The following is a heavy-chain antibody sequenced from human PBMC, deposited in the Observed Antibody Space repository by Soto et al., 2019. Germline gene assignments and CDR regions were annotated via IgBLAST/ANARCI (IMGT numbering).Heavy chain of an antibody. Sequence: PGGSLRLSCVGSGFTFSSNWMTWVRQAPGKGLEWVANIKQDGSEKNYVDSVKGRFTISRDNAKNSLYLQMNSLRAEDTAVYYCAREGYSGYDLMFDYWGQGTLVTVSS. D-gene: IGHD5-12*01. CDR3: AREGYSGYDLMFDY. CDR2: IKQDGSEK. CDR1: GFTFSSNW. V-gene: IGHV3-7*01. J-gene: IGHJ4*02.